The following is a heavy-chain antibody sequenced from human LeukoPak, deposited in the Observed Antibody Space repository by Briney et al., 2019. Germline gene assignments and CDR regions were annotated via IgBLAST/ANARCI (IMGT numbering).Heavy chain of an antibody. V-gene: IGHV4-34*01. CDR2: INHSGST. J-gene: IGHJ4*02. CDR3: ARDLFVVVVAANGGYYFDY. Sequence: SETLSLTCAVYGGSFTGYYWSWIRQPPGKGLEWIGEINHSGSTNYNPSLKSRVTISVDTSKNQFSLKLSSVTAADTAVYYCARDLFVVVVAANGGYYFDYWGQGTLVTVS. CDR1: GGSFTGYY. D-gene: IGHD2-15*01.